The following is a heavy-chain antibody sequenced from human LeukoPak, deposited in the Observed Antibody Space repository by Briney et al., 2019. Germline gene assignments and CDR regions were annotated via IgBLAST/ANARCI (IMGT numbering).Heavy chain of an antibody. CDR1: GFTFSSRG. J-gene: IGHJ4*02. CDR3: VRDQQWLVPDY. V-gene: IGHV3-23*01. Sequence: GGSLRLSCAGSGFTFSSRGMSWVRQPPGKGLQWVSGISVSGAMTYYVDSVKGRFIISRDNSKNTAYLQMNSLTTEDTAVYYCVRDQQWLVPDYWGQGDLVTVSS. CDR2: ISVSGAMT. D-gene: IGHD6-19*01.